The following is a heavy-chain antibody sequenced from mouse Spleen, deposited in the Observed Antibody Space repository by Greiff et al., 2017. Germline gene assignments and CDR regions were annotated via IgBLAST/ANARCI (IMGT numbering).Heavy chain of an antibody. V-gene: IGHV1-7*01. CDR1: GYTFTSYW. D-gene: IGHD1-1*01. CDR3: ARPITTVVAPDY. CDR2: INPSTGYT. Sequence: QVQLQQSGAELAKPGASVKMSCKASGYTFTSYWMHWVKQRPGQGLEWIGYINPSTGYTEYNQKFKDKATLTADKSSSTAYMQLSSLTSEDSAVYYCARPITTVVAPDYWGQGTTLTVSS. J-gene: IGHJ2*01.